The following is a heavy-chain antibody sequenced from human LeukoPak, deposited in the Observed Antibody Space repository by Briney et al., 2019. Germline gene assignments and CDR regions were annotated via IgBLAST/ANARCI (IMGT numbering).Heavy chain of an antibody. CDR1: GFDFINFH. Sequence: GGSLRLSCAASGFDFINFHIHWVRQAPGKGLEWVSAISGSGGSTYYADSVKGRFTISRDNSKNTLYLQMNSLRAEDTAVYYCAKVGGYDFWSGYYGEGFDYWGQGTLVTVSS. D-gene: IGHD3-3*01. CDR2: ISGSGGST. J-gene: IGHJ4*02. V-gene: IGHV3-23*01. CDR3: AKVGGYDFWSGYYGEGFDY.